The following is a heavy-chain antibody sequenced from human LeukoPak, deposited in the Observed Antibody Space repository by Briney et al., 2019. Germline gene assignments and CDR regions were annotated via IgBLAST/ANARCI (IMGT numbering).Heavy chain of an antibody. J-gene: IGHJ4*02. CDR1: GFTFSSYA. Sequence: AGGSLRLSCAASGFTFSSYAMHWVRQAPGKGLEWVAVISYDGSNKYYADSVKGRFTISRDNSKNTLYLQMNSLRAEDTAVYYCARDWASDTDILRGDYWGQGTLVTVSS. D-gene: IGHD5-18*01. CDR3: ARDWASDTDILRGDY. V-gene: IGHV3-30-3*01. CDR2: ISYDGSNK.